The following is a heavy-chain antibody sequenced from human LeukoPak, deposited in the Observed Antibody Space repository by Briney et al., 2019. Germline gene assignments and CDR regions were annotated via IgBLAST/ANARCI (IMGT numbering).Heavy chain of an antibody. CDR2: IRQDGKQK. Sequence: GGSLRLSCAASGFTFSSYWMGWVRQAPGKGPEWVANIRQDGKQKYYVDSAKGRFTISRDNAKNSLYLQMDSLRAEDTAVYYCATDNDGALDNWGQGTLVTVSS. CDR3: ATDNDGALDN. D-gene: IGHD4-17*01. V-gene: IGHV3-7*04. CDR1: GFTFSSYW. J-gene: IGHJ4*02.